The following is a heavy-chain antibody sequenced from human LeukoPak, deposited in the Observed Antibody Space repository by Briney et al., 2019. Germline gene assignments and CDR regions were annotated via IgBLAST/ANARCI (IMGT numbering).Heavy chain of an antibody. V-gene: IGHV4-59*08. CDR2: IYYSGST. CDR1: GGSISSYY. D-gene: IGHD3-22*01. CDR3: ARHFSSYYDSSGYYPPSWFDP. J-gene: IGHJ5*02. Sequence: PSETLSLTCTVSGGSISSYYWSWIRQCPGKGLEWIGYIYYSGSTNYNPSLKSRVTISVDTSKNQFSLKLSSVTAADTAVYYCARHFSSYYDSSGYYPPSWFDPWGQGTLVTVSS.